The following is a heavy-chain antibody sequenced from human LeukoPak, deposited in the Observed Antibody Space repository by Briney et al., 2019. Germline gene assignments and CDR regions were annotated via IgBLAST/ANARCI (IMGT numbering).Heavy chain of an antibody. CDR1: GGTFSSYA. J-gene: IGHJ4*02. V-gene: IGHV1-69*13. D-gene: IGHD2-2*01. CDR2: IIPIFSTA. Sequence: SVKLSCKASGGTFSSYAISWVRQAPGQGLEWMGGIIPIFSTANYAQKFQGRVTITADESTSTAYMELSSLRSEDTAVYYCARDQDIVVVPAATPFDYWGQGTLVTVSS. CDR3: ARDQDIVVVPAATPFDY.